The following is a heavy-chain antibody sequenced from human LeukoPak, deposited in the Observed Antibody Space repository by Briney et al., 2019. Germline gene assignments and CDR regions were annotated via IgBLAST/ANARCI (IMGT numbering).Heavy chain of an antibody. CDR1: GFTFSSYW. J-gene: IGHJ4*02. Sequence: GGSLRLSCAASGFTFSSYWMSWVRQAPGKGLEWVANIKQDGSEKYYVDSVKGRFTISRDNAKNSLYLQMNSLRAEDTAVYYCARDPDTYYYDSSDYWGQGTLVIVSS. CDR3: ARDPDTYYYDSSDY. CDR2: IKQDGSEK. V-gene: IGHV3-7*01. D-gene: IGHD3-22*01.